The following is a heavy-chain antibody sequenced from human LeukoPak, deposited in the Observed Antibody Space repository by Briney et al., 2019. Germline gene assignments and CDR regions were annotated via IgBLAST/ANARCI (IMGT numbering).Heavy chain of an antibody. V-gene: IGHV4-34*01. Sequence: SETLSLTCAVYGGSFSGYYWSWIRQPPGKGREWIGEINHSGSTNYNPSLKSRVTISVDTSKNQFSLKLSSVTAADTAVYYCARGQINVDIVATIRAYYFDYWGQGTLVTVSS. J-gene: IGHJ4*02. CDR1: GGSFSGYY. D-gene: IGHD5-12*01. CDR3: ARGQINVDIVATIRAYYFDY. CDR2: INHSGST.